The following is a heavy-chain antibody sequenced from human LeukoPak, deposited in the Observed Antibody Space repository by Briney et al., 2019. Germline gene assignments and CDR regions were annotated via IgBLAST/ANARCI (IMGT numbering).Heavy chain of an antibody. CDR3: AKDRPPSLYGTGPWDS. CDR2: ISSSGSYT. CDR1: GFTFSDHY. Sequence: GGSLRLSCAASGFTFSDHYMSWIRQAPGKGLEWVSYISSSGSYTNYADSVKGRFTISRDNSKKTLYLQMNSLRAGDTAVYYCAKDRPPSLYGTGPWDSWGQGSLVTVSS. D-gene: IGHD3-10*01. J-gene: IGHJ4*02. V-gene: IGHV3-11*05.